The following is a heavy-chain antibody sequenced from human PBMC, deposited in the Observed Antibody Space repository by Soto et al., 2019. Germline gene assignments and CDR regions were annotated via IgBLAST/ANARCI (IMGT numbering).Heavy chain of an antibody. CDR2: ISSSSSYI. D-gene: IGHD6-19*01. CDR1: GFTFSSYS. CDR3: ARDQVAGTRYFDL. J-gene: IGHJ2*01. V-gene: IGHV3-21*01. Sequence: EVQLVESGGGLVKPGGSLRLSCAASGFTFSSYSMNWVRQAPGKGLEWVSSISSSSSYIYYADSVKGRFTISRDNAKNSLYLQMNSLRAEDTAVYYCARDQVAGTRYFDLWGRCTLVTLSS.